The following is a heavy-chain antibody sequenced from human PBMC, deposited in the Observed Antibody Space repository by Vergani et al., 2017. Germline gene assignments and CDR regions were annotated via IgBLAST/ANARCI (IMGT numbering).Heavy chain of an antibody. CDR3: ARNRAIEXAGRMHYYYAIDG. J-gene: IGHJ6*02. Sequence: QLQLQESGPGLVKPSQTLSLTCAVSGVSINSRSYYWGWIRQSPGKGLEWIGSIYDNGNTYYNPSLKSRVAISVDTSKNQLSLNLGSVPAADTAVYYCARNRAIEXAGRMHYYYAIDGWGQGTTVTVSS. CDR2: IYDNGNT. CDR1: GVSINSRSYY. V-gene: IGHV4-39*01. D-gene: IGHD3-10*01.